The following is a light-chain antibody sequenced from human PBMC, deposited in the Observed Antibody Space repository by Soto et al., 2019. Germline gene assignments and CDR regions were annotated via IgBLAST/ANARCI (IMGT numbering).Light chain of an antibody. CDR1: SSDVGSYNR. V-gene: IGLV2-14*01. CDR2: EVS. J-gene: IGLJ1*01. CDR3: NSYTTSSTYV. Sequence: QSALAQPASVSGSPGQSITISCTGTSSDVGSYNRVSWYQQPPGTAPKLMIYEVSNRPSGVSIRFSGSKSGNTASLTISGLQAEDEAHYFCNSYTTSSTYVFGTGTKVTVL.